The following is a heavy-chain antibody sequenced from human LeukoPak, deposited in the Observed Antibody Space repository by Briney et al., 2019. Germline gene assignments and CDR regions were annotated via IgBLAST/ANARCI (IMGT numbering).Heavy chain of an antibody. J-gene: IGHJ4*02. CDR1: GFTFSSYA. CDR3: AKSVGGTGDPVDY. D-gene: IGHD6-19*01. V-gene: IGHV3-23*01. Sequence: GGSLRLSCAASGFTFSSYAMSWVRQAPGKGLEWVSAISGSGTSISDSGTYYADSVKGRFTISRDNSKNTLYLQMNSLRVEDTAVYYCAKSVGGTGDPVDYWGQGTLVIVSA. CDR2: ISGSGTSISDSGT.